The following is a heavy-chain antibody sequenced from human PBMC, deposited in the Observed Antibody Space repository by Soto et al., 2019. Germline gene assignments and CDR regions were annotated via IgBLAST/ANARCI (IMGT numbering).Heavy chain of an antibody. CDR1: GFTFSNAW. Sequence: PGGSLRLSCAASGFTFSNAWMNWVRPAPGKGLEWVGRIKSKSDGETTDYAAPVKGRFTISRDDSKNTLYLQMNSLKTEDTAVYYCTTGLTYYYDSSGYYWAGGMDVWGQGITVTVSS. D-gene: IGHD3-22*01. V-gene: IGHV3-15*01. CDR3: TTGLTYYYDSSGYYWAGGMDV. CDR2: IKSKSDGETT. J-gene: IGHJ6*02.